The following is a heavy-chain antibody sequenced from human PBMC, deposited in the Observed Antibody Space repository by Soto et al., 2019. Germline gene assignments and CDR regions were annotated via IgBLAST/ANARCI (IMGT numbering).Heavy chain of an antibody. Sequence: QVQLVQSGAEVKKPGASVKVSCKASGYTFTGYYMHGVRQAPGQGLEWMGWINPNSGGTKYAQKFQGWVTMTRDTSISTAYMELSRLRSDDTAVYYCARGEVGAIDYWGQGTLVTVSS. CDR3: ARGEVGAIDY. J-gene: IGHJ4*02. V-gene: IGHV1-2*04. CDR1: GYTFTGYY. D-gene: IGHD1-26*01. CDR2: INPNSGGT.